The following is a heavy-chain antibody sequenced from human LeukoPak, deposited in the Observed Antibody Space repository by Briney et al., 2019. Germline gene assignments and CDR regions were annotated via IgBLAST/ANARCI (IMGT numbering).Heavy chain of an antibody. J-gene: IGHJ5*02. V-gene: IGHV4-34*01. CDR1: GGSFSGYY. CDR3: ARGADTMIVVVTDNWFDP. Sequence: ETLPLTCTVSGGSFSGYYWSWIRQPPGKGLEWIGEINHSGSTNYNPSLKSRVTISVDTSKNQFSLKLSSVTAADTAVYYCARGADTMIVVVTDNWFDPWGQGTLVTVSS. CDR2: INHSGST. D-gene: IGHD3-22*01.